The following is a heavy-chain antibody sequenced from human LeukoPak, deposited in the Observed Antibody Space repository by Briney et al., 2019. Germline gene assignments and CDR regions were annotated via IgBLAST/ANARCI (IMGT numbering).Heavy chain of an antibody. CDR2: ISSSGSTI. CDR3: ARDYGPRYCSSTSCSNWFDP. D-gene: IGHD2-2*01. V-gene: IGHV3-11*01. Sequence: GGSLRLPCAASGFTFSDYYMSWIRQAPGKGLEWVSYISSSGSTIYYADSVKGRFTISRDNAKNSLYLQMNSLRAEDTAVYYCARDYGPRYCSSTSCSNWFDPWGQGTLVTVSS. CDR1: GFTFSDYY. J-gene: IGHJ5*02.